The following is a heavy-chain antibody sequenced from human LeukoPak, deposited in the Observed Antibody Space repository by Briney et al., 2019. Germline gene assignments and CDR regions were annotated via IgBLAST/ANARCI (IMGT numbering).Heavy chain of an antibody. CDR2: INPNSGGT. CDR1: GYTFTHYV. Sequence: GASLKVSCKTSGYTFTHYVIGWVRQAPGQGLEWMGWINPNSGGTNSQKFQGRVTMTRDTSISTAYMELSRLRSDDTAVYYCARERDIVVVPAAMSPWGQGTLVTVSS. V-gene: IGHV1-2*02. J-gene: IGHJ5*02. CDR3: ARERDIVVVPAAMSP. D-gene: IGHD2-2*01.